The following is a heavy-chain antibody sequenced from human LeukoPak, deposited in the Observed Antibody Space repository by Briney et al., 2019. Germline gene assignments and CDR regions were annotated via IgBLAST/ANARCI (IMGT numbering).Heavy chain of an antibody. Sequence: SETLSLTCTVSGGSISSYYWSWIRQPPGKGLEWIGYIYYSGSTNYNPSLKSRVTISVDTSKNQFSLKLSSVTAADTAVYYCAISAGYCSGGSCYPQHIDYWGQGILVTVSS. CDR1: GGSISSYY. CDR2: IYYSGST. V-gene: IGHV4-59*01. J-gene: IGHJ4*02. CDR3: AISAGYCSGGSCYPQHIDY. D-gene: IGHD2-15*01.